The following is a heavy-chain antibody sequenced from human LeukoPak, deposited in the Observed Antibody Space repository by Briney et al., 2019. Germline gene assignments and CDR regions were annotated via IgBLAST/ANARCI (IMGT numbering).Heavy chain of an antibody. V-gene: IGHV1-69*13. CDR2: IIPIFGTA. CDR3: ARMPKAVVPAAGDQWLDV. D-gene: IGHD2-2*01. CDR1: GGTFSSYA. J-gene: IGHJ6*04. Sequence: ASVKVSCKASGGTFSSYAISWVRQAPGQGLEWMGGIIPIFGTANYAQKFQGRVTITADESTSTAYMELSSLRSEDTAVYYCARMPKAVVPAAGDQWLDVWGKGTTVTVSS.